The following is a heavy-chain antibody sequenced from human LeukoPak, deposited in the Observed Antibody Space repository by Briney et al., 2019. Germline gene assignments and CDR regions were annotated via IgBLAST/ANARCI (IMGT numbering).Heavy chain of an antibody. V-gene: IGHV3-23*01. J-gene: IGHJ4*02. CDR1: GFTFSSYV. CDR3: ARDNDYYDSSGPIGY. CDR2: ISGSGDST. D-gene: IGHD3-22*01. Sequence: GGSLRLSCAASGFTFSSYVMGWVRQAPGKGLEWVSVISGSGDSTYYADSVKGRFTISRDNAKNSLYLQMNSLRAEDTAVYYCARDNDYYDSSGPIGYWGQGTLVTVSS.